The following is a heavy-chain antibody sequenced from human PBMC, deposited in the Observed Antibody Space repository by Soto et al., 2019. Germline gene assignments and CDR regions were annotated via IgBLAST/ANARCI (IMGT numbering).Heavy chain of an antibody. J-gene: IGHJ4*02. Sequence: GGSLRLSCVASGFIFSNFGMHWVGQAPVKGLEWVAVISSDEKIKQSADSVRGRFAISRDNSKNTLYLQMTSLRAEDTAIYYCARGLRSVLNYWGQGTLVTVSS. CDR2: ISSDEKIK. V-gene: IGHV3-33*01. CDR1: GFIFSNFG. CDR3: ARGLRSVLNY.